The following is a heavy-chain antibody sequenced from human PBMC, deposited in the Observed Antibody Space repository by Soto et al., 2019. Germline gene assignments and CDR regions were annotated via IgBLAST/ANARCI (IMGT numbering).Heavy chain of an antibody. J-gene: IGHJ4*02. D-gene: IGHD4-17*01. CDR1: GGSISSSSYY. Sequence: QLQLQESGPGLVKPSETLSLTCTVSGGSISSSSYYWGWIRQPPGKGLEWIGSIYYSGSTYYNPSLKSRVTISVDTSKNQFSLKLSSVTAADTAVYYCARLHNDYGLFDYWGQGTLVTVSS. CDR2: IYYSGST. V-gene: IGHV4-39*01. CDR3: ARLHNDYGLFDY.